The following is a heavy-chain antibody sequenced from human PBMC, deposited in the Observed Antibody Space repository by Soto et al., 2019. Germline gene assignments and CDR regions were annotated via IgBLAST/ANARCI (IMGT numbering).Heavy chain of an antibody. D-gene: IGHD5-12*01. J-gene: IGHJ4*02. V-gene: IGHV3-30-3*01. Sequence: QVQLVESGGGVVQPGRSLRLSCAASGFTFSSYAMHWVRQAPGKGLEWVAVISYDGSNKYYADSVKGRFTISRDNSKNTLYLQMNSLRAEDTAVYYCAPMSGYDSPLKTSKVDYWGQGTLVTVSS. CDR2: ISYDGSNK. CDR1: GFTFSSYA. CDR3: APMSGYDSPLKTSKVDY.